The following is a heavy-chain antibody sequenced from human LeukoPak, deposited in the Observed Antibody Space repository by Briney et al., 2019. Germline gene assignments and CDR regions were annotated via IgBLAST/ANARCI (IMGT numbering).Heavy chain of an antibody. CDR2: INAGNGNT. V-gene: IGHV1-3*01. D-gene: IGHD3-10*01. CDR1: GYTFTSYA. CDR3: ARDRTILLWFGELHDAFDI. J-gene: IGHJ3*02. Sequence: ASVKVSCKASGYTFTSYAMHWVRRAPGQRLEWMGWINAGNGNTKYSQKFQGRVTITRDTSASTAYMELSSLRSEDTAVYYCARDRTILLWFGELHDAFDIWGQGTMVTVSS.